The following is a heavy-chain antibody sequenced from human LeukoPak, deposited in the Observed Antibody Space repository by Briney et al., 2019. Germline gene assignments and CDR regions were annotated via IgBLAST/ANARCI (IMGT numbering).Heavy chain of an antibody. Sequence: ASVKVSCKACGDTFTDYHMHWVRQAPGQGLEWMGWINPNSGDTNYAQKFQGRVTMTRDTTISTAYMELSRLRSDDTAVFYCATLMAQLDYGGQGTLVTVSS. CDR2: INPNSGDT. CDR1: GDTFTDYH. V-gene: IGHV1-2*02. D-gene: IGHD2-8*01. J-gene: IGHJ4*02. CDR3: ATLMAQLDY.